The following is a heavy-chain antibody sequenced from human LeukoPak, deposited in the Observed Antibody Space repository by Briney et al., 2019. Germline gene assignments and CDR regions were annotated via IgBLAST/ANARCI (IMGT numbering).Heavy chain of an antibody. J-gene: IGHJ4*02. V-gene: IGHV4-39*01. CDR3: ARHGRRIAARYDY. CDR2: IYYSGST. Sequence: NSSETLSLTCTVSGGSISSSSYYWGWIRQPPGKGLEWIGSIYYSGSTYYNPSLKSRVTISVDTSKNQFSLKLISVTAADTAVYYCARHGRRIAARYDYWGQGTLVTVSS. D-gene: IGHD6-6*01. CDR1: GGSISSSSYY.